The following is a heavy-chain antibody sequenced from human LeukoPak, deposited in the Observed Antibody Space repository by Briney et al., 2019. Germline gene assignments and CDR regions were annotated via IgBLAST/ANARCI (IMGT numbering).Heavy chain of an antibody. CDR2: INWNGGGT. CDR1: GFTFDDYV. V-gene: IGHV3-20*04. Sequence: PGGSLRLSCAASGFTFDDYVMSWVRQAPGKGLEWVSGINWNGGGTSYADSVKGRFTISRDNAKKSLYLQMNSLRAEDTAVYSCARVGYFDQSFDYWGQGTLVTVSS. CDR3: ARVGYFDQSFDY. D-gene: IGHD3-9*01. J-gene: IGHJ4*02.